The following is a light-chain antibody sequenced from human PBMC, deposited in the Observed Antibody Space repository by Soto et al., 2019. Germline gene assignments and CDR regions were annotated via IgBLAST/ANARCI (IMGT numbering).Light chain of an antibody. CDR2: DAS. CDR3: RQYNSYLYS. CDR1: ERISTW. V-gene: IGKV1-5*01. J-gene: IGKJ2*03. Sequence: DIQMTQSPSTLPASVRDRVTITCRASERISTWLTWDQQNPAKPPRLLIYDASSLESGVPTRFSDSGSGTAFSLTIRSLLHHGLAANHCRQYNSYLYSLVQGTKLEN.